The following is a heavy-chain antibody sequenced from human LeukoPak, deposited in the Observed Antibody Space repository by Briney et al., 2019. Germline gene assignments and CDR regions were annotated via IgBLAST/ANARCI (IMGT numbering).Heavy chain of an antibody. D-gene: IGHD3-10*02. V-gene: IGHV4-4*07. CDR1: GVSIRSYY. CDR3: AKVRAGSLLGSGSNYDY. Sequence: PSETLSLTCTVSGVSIRSYYWSWIRQSAGKGLEWIGRFYTSGSTNYNPSLKSRVTMSVDRSKNQFSLKLSSVTAADTAVYYCAKVRAGSLLGSGSNYDYWGQGTLVTVSS. CDR2: FYTSGST. J-gene: IGHJ4*02.